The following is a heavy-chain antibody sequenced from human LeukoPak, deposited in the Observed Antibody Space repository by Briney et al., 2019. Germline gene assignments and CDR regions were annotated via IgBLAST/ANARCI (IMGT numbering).Heavy chain of an antibody. CDR3: ARPQYSSGWLPSTEYFHH. J-gene: IGHJ1*01. CDR2: ISSSSSTI. CDR1: GFTFSSYS. V-gene: IGHV3-48*01. Sequence: GGSLRLSCAASGFTFSSYSMDWVRQAPGKGLEWVSYISSSSSTIYYADSVKGRFTISRDNAKNSLYLQMNSLRAEDTAVYYCARPQYSSGWLPSTEYFHHWGQGTLVTVSS. D-gene: IGHD6-19*01.